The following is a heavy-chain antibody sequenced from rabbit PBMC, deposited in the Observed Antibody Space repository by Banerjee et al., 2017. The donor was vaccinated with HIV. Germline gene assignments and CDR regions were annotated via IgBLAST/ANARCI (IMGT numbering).Heavy chain of an antibody. V-gene: IGHV1S40*01. CDR3: ARDLAGVIGWNFNL. CDR1: GFTLSSYW. J-gene: IGHJ4*01. CDR2: ISTGDGST. Sequence: QSLEESGGDLVKPGASLTLTCTASGFTLSSYWMCWVRQAPGKGLEWIGYISTGDGSTYYASWVNGRFTISKTSSTTVTLRMTSLTAADTATYFCARDLAGVIGWNFNLWGPGTLVTVS. D-gene: IGHD4-1*01.